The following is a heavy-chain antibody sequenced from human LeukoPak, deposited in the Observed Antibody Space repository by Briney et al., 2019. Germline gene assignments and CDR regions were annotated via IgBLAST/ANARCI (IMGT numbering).Heavy chain of an antibody. D-gene: IGHD3-22*01. V-gene: IGHV4-61*02. CDR2: IYSSAST. CDR3: AREDYYDSSGYYPFDV. J-gene: IGHJ4*02. Sequence: SQTLSLTCTVSGGSISSGSYYWNWIRQPAGKGLEWVGRIYSSASTDFTPSPKTRGTISVYTSKIPFSLKLSSVTAAGTAVYYCAREDYYDSSGYYPFDVWGQGILVTVSS. CDR1: GGSISSGSYY.